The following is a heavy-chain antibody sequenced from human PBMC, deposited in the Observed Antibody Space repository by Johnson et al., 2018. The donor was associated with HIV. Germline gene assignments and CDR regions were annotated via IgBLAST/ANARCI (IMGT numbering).Heavy chain of an antibody. D-gene: IGHD5-18*01. V-gene: IGHV3-30-3*01. Sequence: QVQLVESGGSVVQPGRSLRLSCAASGFTFSNYAMHWVRQAPGKGLEWVAVISYDGSSKYYADSVKGRFTISRDNSKNTLYLQMSSLRAEDTAGYYCARDPVQGYSYGPTHDASDIWGQGTVVTVSS. CDR1: GFTFSNYA. J-gene: IGHJ3*02. CDR3: ARDPVQGYSYGPTHDASDI. CDR2: ISYDGSSK.